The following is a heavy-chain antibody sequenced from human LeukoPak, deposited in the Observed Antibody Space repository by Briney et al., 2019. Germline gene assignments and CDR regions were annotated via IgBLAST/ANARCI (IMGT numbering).Heavy chain of an antibody. D-gene: IGHD4-23*01. CDR1: GGSFSGYY. CDR3: ARLDYGGNSGRFDY. CDR2: INHSGST. J-gene: IGHJ4*02. Sequence: PSETLSLTCAVYGGSFSGYYWSWIRQPPGKGLERIGEINHSGSTNYNPSLKSRVTISVDTSKNQFSLKLSSVTAADTAVYYCARLDYGGNSGRFDYWGQGTLVTVSS. V-gene: IGHV4-34*01.